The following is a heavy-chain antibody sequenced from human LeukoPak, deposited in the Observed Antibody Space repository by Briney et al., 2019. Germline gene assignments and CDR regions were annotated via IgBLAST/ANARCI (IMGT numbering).Heavy chain of an antibody. CDR2: IIPILGIA. Sequence: SVKVSCKASGGTFSSYAISWVRQAPGQGLEWMGRIIPILGIANYAQKFQGRVTITADKSTSTAYMELSSPRSEDTAVYYCARNHMATTASFDYWGQGTLVTVSS. CDR1: GGTFSSYA. J-gene: IGHJ4*02. CDR3: ARNHMATTASFDY. V-gene: IGHV1-69*04. D-gene: IGHD5-24*01.